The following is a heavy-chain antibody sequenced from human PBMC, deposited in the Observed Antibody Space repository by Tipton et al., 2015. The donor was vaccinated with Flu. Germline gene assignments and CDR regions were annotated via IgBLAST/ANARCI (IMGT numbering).Heavy chain of an antibody. D-gene: IGHD5-24*01. V-gene: IGHV3-21*01. CDR3: ARHVRDTRLFDP. J-gene: IGHJ5*02. CDR2: ISDDSKYI. Sequence: SLRLSCAASGFTLTTYSMNWLRQAPGKGLEWVSSISDDSKYIYYADSVRGRFTTSRDNGKNSLFLQMNSLRAEDTAVYYCARHVRDTRLFDPWGQGTLVTVSS. CDR1: GFTLTTYS.